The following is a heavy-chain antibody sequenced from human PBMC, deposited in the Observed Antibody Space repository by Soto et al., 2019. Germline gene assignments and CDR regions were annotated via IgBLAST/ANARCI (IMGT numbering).Heavy chain of an antibody. CDR1: GFSFSRFW. J-gene: IGHJ4*02. Sequence: EVQLVESGGGLVQPGGSLRLSCAASGFSFSRFWMHWVRQAPGKGLIWVSRISNDGTTTHYADSVRGRFTMSRDNAKNTLYLQLSSLRAEDTCVYFCAREEAVSSWSPLDYWGQVALVTVSS. CDR2: ISNDGTTT. CDR3: AREEAVSSWSPLDY. D-gene: IGHD6-13*01. V-gene: IGHV3-74*01.